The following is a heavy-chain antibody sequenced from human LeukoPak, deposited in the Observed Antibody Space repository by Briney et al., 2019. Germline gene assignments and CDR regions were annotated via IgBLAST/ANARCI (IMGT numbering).Heavy chain of an antibody. CDR1: GFTFSSYW. CDR3: ARLYSSGWYFDY. Sequence: GGSLRLSCGASGFTFSSYWMHWVRHAPGKGLVWVSRINNDGSSTSYADSVQGRFTISRDNSKSTLYMQMNSLRVDDTAVYYCARLYSSGWYFDYWGQGTLVTVSS. V-gene: IGHV3-74*01. CDR2: INNDGSST. J-gene: IGHJ4*02. D-gene: IGHD6-19*01.